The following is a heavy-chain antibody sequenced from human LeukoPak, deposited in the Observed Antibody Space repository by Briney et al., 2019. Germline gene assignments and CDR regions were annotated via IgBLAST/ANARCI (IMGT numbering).Heavy chain of an antibody. CDR2: ISGSGTTI. J-gene: IGHJ4*02. V-gene: IGHV3-48*03. D-gene: IGHD6-19*01. CDR3: ARVGMAVATFDY. Sequence: GGSLRLSCAASGFTFRNYEMNWVRQAPGKGLEWVSYISGSGTTIYYADSMKGRFTTSRDNAKNSLYLQVNSLRAEDTAVYYCARVGMAVATFDYWGQGTLVTVSA. CDR1: GFTFRNYE.